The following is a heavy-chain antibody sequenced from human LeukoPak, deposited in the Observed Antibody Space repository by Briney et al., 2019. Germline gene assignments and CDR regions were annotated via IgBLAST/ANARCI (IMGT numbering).Heavy chain of an antibody. CDR1: GFTFSSYS. Sequence: GGSLRLSCAASGFTFSSYSMNWVRQAPGKGLEWVSSISSSSSYIYYADSVKGRFTISRDNAKNSLYLQMNSLRAEDTAVYYCARGSYSSSLGYFDYWGQGTLVTVSS. CDR3: ARGSYSSSLGYFDY. V-gene: IGHV3-21*01. D-gene: IGHD6-6*01. CDR2: ISSSSSYI. J-gene: IGHJ4*02.